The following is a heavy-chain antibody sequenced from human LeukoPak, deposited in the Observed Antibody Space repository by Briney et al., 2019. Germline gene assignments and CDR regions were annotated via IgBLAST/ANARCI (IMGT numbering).Heavy chain of an antibody. CDR1: GYTFTSYY. V-gene: IGHV1-46*01. Sequence: ASVKVSCKASGYTFTSYYMHWVRQAPGQGLEWMVIINPSGGSTSYAQKFQGRVTMTRDTSTSTVYMELSSLRSEDTAVYYCARALAFGCSGGSCYGYWGQGTLVTVSS. CDR3: ARALAFGCSGGSCYGY. D-gene: IGHD2-15*01. CDR2: INPSGGST. J-gene: IGHJ4*02.